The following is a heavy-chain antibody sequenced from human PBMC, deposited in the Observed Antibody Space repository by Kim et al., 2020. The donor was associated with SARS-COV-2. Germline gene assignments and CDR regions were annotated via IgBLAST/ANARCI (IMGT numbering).Heavy chain of an antibody. J-gene: IGHJ6*02. Sequence: KGRFTISRDNSKNSLYLQMNSLRTEDTALYYCAKDQYSYGPYYYYYGMDVWGQGTTVTVSS. D-gene: IGHD5-18*01. CDR3: AKDQYSYGPYYYYYGMDV. V-gene: IGHV3-43*01.